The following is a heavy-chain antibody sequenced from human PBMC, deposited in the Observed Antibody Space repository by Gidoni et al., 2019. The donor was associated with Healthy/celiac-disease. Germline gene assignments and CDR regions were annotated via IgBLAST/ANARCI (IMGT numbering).Heavy chain of an antibody. V-gene: IGHV4-59*01. Sequence: QVQLQESGPGLVKPSETLSFTCTVSGGSISSFYWSWIRQPPGKGLEWIGYIFYSGNTNYNPSLKSRVTISVDRSKNQFSLKLSSVTAADTAVYYCATFSGDAFDIWGQGTMVTVSS. J-gene: IGHJ3*02. CDR1: GGSISSFY. CDR2: IFYSGNT. CDR3: ATFSGDAFDI.